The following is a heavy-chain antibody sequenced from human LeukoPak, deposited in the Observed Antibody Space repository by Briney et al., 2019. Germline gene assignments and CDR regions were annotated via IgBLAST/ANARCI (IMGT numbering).Heavy chain of an antibody. V-gene: IGHV4-61*08. CDR3: ARTQSQSGSYRYYFDY. CDR2: IYYIRNT. D-gene: IGHD3-16*02. J-gene: IGHJ4*02. CDR1: GASVGSAGYY. Sequence: SETLSLTCTVSGASVGSAGYYWSWIRQPPGGGLEWIGYIYYIRNTNYNPSLKSRVTMSLDPSKNQFSLKLNSVTAADTAVYYCARTQSQSGSYRYYFDYWGQGTLVTVSS.